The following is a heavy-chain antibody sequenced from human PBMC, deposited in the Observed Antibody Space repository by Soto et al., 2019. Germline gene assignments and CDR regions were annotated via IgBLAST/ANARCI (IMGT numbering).Heavy chain of an antibody. CDR3: ARDREQLDYYYYGMDV. CDR1: GLTCSSYG. CDR2: IWYDGSNK. V-gene: IGHV3-33*01. Sequence: VGSLRLSCAASGLTCSSYGMHWVRQAPGKGLEWVAVIWYDGSNKYYADSVKGRFTISRDNSKNTLYLQMDSLRAEDTAVYYCARDREQLDYYYYGMDVWGQGTTLTVSS. J-gene: IGHJ6*02. D-gene: IGHD6-13*01.